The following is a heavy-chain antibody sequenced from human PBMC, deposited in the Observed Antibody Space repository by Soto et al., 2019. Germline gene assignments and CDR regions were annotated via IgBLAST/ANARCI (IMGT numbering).Heavy chain of an antibody. CDR3: ARDLRQQLADNWFDP. CDR1: GGSVSSESHY. J-gene: IGHJ5*02. D-gene: IGHD6-13*01. CDR2: IYYTGST. V-gene: IGHV4-61*01. Sequence: SETLSLTCTVSGGSVSSESHYWSWIRQTPGKGLEWIGYIYYTGSTNYNPSLKSRVTISVDTSKNQFSLKLSSVTAADTAVYYCARDLRQQLADNWFDPWGQGTLVTVSS.